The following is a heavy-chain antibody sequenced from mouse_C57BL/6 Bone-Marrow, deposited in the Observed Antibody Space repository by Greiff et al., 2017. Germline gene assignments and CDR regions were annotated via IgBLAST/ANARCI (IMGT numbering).Heavy chain of an antibody. CDR1: GFTFSDYY. D-gene: IGHD2-1*01. CDR3: ARLGVYGNYLYAMDY. CDR2: ISNGGGST. J-gene: IGHJ4*01. V-gene: IGHV5-12*01. Sequence: EVMLVESGGGLVQPGGSLKLSCAASGFTFSDYYMYWVRQTPEKRLEWVAYISNGGGSTYYPDTVKGRFTISRDNAKNTLYLQRIRLKSEDTAMYYCARLGVYGNYLYAMDYWGQGTSVTVAS.